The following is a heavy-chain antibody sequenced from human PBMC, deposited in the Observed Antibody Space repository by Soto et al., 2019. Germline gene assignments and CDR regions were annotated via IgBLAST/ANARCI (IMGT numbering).Heavy chain of an antibody. CDR1: GYTFTGYY. V-gene: IGHV1-2*04. Sequence: ASVKVSCKASGYTFTGYYMHWVRQAPGQGLEWMGWIDPNSGGTNYAQKFQGWVTMTRDTSISTAYMELSRLRSDDTAVYYCAKDSDRSTTSPNHEHWGQGTQVTVSS. CDR3: AKDSDRSTTSPNHEH. CDR2: IDPNSGGT. J-gene: IGHJ1*01. D-gene: IGHD1-26*01.